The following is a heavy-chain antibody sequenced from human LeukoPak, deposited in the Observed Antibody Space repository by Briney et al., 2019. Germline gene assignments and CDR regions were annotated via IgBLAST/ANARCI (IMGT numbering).Heavy chain of an antibody. D-gene: IGHD2-21*02. J-gene: IGHJ4*02. Sequence: PSETLSLTCTVSGGSVSSGSYYWSWIRQPPGKGLEWIGYIYYSGGTNYNPSLKSRVTISVDTSKNQFSLKLSSVTAADTAVYYCARTTFCGGDCSVWYFDYWGQGTLVTVSS. V-gene: IGHV4-61*01. CDR1: GGSVSSGSYY. CDR3: ARTTFCGGDCSVWYFDY. CDR2: IYYSGGT.